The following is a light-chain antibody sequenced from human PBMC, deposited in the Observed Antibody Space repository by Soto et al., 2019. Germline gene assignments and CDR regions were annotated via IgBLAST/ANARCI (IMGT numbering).Light chain of an antibody. J-gene: IGLJ2*01. CDR1: SSNIGSNY. V-gene: IGLV1-47*01. CDR2: RSN. CDR3: AAWDDSLSGHVV. Sequence: QSVLTQPPSASGTPGQRVTISCSGSSSNIGSNYVYWYQQLPGTAPKLLIYRSNQRPSGVPDRFSGSKSGTSASLAISGLRSEVEADYYCAAWDDSLSGHVVFGGGTKLTVL.